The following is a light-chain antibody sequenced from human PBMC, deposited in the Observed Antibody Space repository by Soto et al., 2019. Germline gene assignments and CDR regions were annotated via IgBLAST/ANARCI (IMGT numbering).Light chain of an antibody. CDR3: QQSYTTPPT. Sequence: DIQVTQSPSSLSASVGDRVTITCRSSQTITNYLNWYQQKPGKAPKLLIYAASSLQSGVPSRFSGSGSGTDFTLTIISLQPEDFATYYCQQSYTTPPTFGGGTKVEIK. CDR2: AAS. J-gene: IGKJ4*01. CDR1: QTITNY. V-gene: IGKV1-39*01.